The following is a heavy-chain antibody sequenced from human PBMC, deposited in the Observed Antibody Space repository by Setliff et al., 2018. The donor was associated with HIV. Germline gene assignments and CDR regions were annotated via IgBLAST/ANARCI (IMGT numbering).Heavy chain of an antibody. Sequence: TLSLTCTVSGGSISSSTYYWGWIRQPPGKGLEWIGTIYYSGSTYYNPSLKSRLTISVDTSKNQFSLKLSSVTAADTAVYYFARRDGYSYGFYFDYWGQGTLVTVSS. D-gene: IGHD5-18*01. V-gene: IGHV4-39*01. CDR3: ARRDGYSYGFYFDY. CDR1: GGSISSSTYY. CDR2: IYYSGST. J-gene: IGHJ4*02.